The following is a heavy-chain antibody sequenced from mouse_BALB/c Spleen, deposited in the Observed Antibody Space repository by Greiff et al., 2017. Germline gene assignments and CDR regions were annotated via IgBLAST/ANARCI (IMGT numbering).Heavy chain of an antibody. Sequence: VKLMESGPGLVAPSQSLSITCTVSGFSLTSYGVHWVRQPPGKGLEWLGVIWAGGSTNYNSALMSRLSISNDNSKSQVFLKMNSLQTDDTAMYYCARDGDGYYVDFDYWGQGTTLTVSS. J-gene: IGHJ2*01. CDR3: ARDGDGYYVDFDY. CDR2: IWAGGST. CDR1: GFSLTSYG. D-gene: IGHD2-3*01. V-gene: IGHV2-9*02.